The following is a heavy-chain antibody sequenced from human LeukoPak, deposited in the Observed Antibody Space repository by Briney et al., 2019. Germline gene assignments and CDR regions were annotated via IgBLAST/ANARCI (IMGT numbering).Heavy chain of an antibody. Sequence: GGSLRLSCAASGFTFSSYWMSWVRQAPGKGLEWVANIKQDGNEKYYVDSVKGRFTISRDNAKNSLYLQMNSLRAEDTAVYYCTAERYYYFLWWGQGTLVTVSS. CDR3: TAERYYYFLW. J-gene: IGHJ4*02. CDR2: IKQDGNEK. D-gene: IGHD3-10*02. CDR1: GFTFSSYW. V-gene: IGHV3-7*01.